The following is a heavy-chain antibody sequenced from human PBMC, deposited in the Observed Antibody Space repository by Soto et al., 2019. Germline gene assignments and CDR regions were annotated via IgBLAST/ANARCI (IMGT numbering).Heavy chain of an antibody. J-gene: IGHJ2*01. CDR1: GFTFSSYA. CDR3: AKIYFNGGSCLYPELYWYFDL. CDR2: ISGSGGST. D-gene: IGHD2-15*01. V-gene: IGHV3-23*01. Sequence: GGSLRLSCSASGFTFSSYAMSWVRQAPGKGLEWVSAISGSGGSTYYADSVKGRFTISRDNSKNTLYLQMNSLRAEDTAVYYCAKIYFNGGSCLYPELYWYFDLWGRGTLVTVSS.